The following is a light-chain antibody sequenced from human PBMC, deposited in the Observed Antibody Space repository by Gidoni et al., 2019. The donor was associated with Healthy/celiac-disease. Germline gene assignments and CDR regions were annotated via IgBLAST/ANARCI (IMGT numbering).Light chain of an antibody. Sequence: EIVSPQSPATLSLSPGERATLSCRASQSVSSYLAWYQQKPGQAPRLLIYDASNRATGIPARFSGSGSGTDFTLTISSLEPEDFAVYYCQQRSNWPLYTFGQXTKLEIK. CDR3: QQRSNWPLYT. CDR2: DAS. V-gene: IGKV3-11*01. J-gene: IGKJ2*01. CDR1: QSVSSY.